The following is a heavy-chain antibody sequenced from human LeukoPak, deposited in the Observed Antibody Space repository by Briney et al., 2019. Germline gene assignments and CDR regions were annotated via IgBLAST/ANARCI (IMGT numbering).Heavy chain of an antibody. D-gene: IGHD6-13*01. CDR2: IHYSGST. J-gene: IGHJ4*02. CDR3: AIDSSSWYGTFDY. CDR1: GGSISSSSYY. Sequence: SETLSLTCTVSGGSISSSSYYWGWIRQPPGKGLEWIGSIHYSGSTNYNPSLKSRVTISVDTSKNQFSLKLSSVTAADTAVYYCAIDSSSWYGTFDYWGQGTLVTVSS. V-gene: IGHV4-39*07.